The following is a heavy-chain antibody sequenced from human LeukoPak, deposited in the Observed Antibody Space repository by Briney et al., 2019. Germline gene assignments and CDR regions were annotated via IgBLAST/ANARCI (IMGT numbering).Heavy chain of an antibody. D-gene: IGHD2-2*01. CDR1: GGSISSSTYY. J-gene: IGHJ5*02. CDR2: IYYSGST. V-gene: IGHV4-39*01. Sequence: SETLSLTCTVSGGSISSSTYYWGWVRQPPGKGLESIGSIYYSGSTYYHPSLKSRVTISVDTSKNQFSLKLISVTAADTAVYYCARHPSCYYDLWGQGNLGSVSS. CDR3: ARHPSCYYDL.